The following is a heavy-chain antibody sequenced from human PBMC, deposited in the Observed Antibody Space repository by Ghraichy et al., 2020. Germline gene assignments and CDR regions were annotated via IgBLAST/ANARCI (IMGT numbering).Heavy chain of an antibody. CDR2: ISTNERGS. D-gene: IGHD3-16*01. CDR1: GFTFSRYW. J-gene: IGHJ1*01. CDR3: VTEMPITLIGNEYFQD. V-gene: IGHV3-74*01. Sequence: GGSLRLSCATSGFTFSRYWMHWVRQAPGKGLEWVSLISTNERGSFYTDSVKGRFTISRDDSKDTLYLQMNSLTADDTAVYYCVTEMPITLIGNEYFQDWGQGTLVIVSS.